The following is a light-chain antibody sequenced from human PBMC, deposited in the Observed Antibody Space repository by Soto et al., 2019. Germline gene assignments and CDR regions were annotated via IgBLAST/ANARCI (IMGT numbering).Light chain of an antibody. J-gene: IGKJ1*01. CDR2: GTS. CDR1: QPVGRSY. Sequence: VVLTQSPGILYLSPGERATLSCRVSQPVGRSYLAWYQQKPGQPPRLLIFGTSTRATGIPDRFSGGGSGTEFTLTISRLDPEDFAVYYCQQYDSTPPWTFGQGTRVEVK. CDR3: QQYDSTPPWT. V-gene: IGKV3-20*01.